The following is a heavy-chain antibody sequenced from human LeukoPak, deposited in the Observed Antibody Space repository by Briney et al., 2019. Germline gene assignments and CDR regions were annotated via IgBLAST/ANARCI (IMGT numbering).Heavy chain of an antibody. D-gene: IGHD6-13*01. V-gene: IGHV1-8*01. CDR3: ARDYSSSKTDY. CDR2: MNPNSGNT. CDR1: GYTFTSYD. J-gene: IGHJ4*02. Sequence: ASVKVSCKASGYTFTSYDINWVRQATGQGLEWMGWMNPNSGNTGYAQKFQGRVTMTRDTSTSTVYMELSSLRSEDTAVYYCARDYSSSKTDYWGQGTLVTVSS.